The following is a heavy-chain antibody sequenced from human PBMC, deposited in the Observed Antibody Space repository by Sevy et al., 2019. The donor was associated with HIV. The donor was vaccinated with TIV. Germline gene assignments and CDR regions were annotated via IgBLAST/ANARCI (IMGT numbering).Heavy chain of an antibody. Sequence: GGSLRLSCAASGFTFCDYYMSWIRQAPGKGLEWISYISGTGSPTHYADSVRGRFTISRDNAKNSLYLQMNSLRAEDTAVYYCASGSYDILTGWHYYYYYTDVWGKGTTVTVSS. CDR1: GFTFCDYY. CDR3: ASGSYDILTGWHYYYYYTDV. V-gene: IGHV3-11*04. J-gene: IGHJ6*03. CDR2: ISGTGSPT. D-gene: IGHD3-9*01.